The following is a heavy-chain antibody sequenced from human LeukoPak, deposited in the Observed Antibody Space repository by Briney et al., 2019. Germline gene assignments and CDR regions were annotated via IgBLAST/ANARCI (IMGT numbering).Heavy chain of an antibody. CDR2: IYTSGST. CDR3: ARVVPAAIVRTDAFDI. D-gene: IGHD2-2*02. Sequence: PSETLSLTCTVSGGSISSGSYYWSWIRQPAGKGLEWIGRIYTSGSTNYNPSLKSRVTISVDTSKNQFSLKLSSVTAADTAVYYCARVVPAAIVRTDAFDIWGQGTMVTASS. J-gene: IGHJ3*02. CDR1: GGSISSGSYY. V-gene: IGHV4-61*02.